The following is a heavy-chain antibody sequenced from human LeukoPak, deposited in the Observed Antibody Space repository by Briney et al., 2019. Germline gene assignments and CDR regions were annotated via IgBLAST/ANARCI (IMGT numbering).Heavy chain of an antibody. D-gene: IGHD3-3*01. CDR2: ISWNSGSI. CDR1: GFTFDDYA. CDR3: AKDAVHYDFSDGSYMDV. V-gene: IGHV3-9*01. Sequence: PGRSLRLSCAASGFTFDDYAMHWVRQAPGKGLEWVSGISWNSGSIGYADSVKGRFTTSRDNAKNSLYLQINSLRAEDTALYYCAKDAVHYDFSDGSYMDVWGKGTTVTVSS. J-gene: IGHJ6*03.